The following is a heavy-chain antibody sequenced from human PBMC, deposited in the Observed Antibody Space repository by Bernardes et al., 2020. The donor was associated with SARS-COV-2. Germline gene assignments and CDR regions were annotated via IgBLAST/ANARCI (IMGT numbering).Heavy chain of an antibody. CDR1: GFTFSSYW. CDR3: ARDFYGSGSRYYYNRYSQSTPAPSLGAGGSSPSSNYY. Sequence: GGSLRLSCAASGFTFSSYWMSWVRQAPGKGLEWVANIKQDGSEKYYVDSVKGRFTISRDNAKNSLYLQMNSLRAEDTAVYYCARDFYGSGSRYYYNRYSQSTPAPSLGAGGSSPSSNYY. CDR2: IKQDGSEK. J-gene: IGHJ6*01. V-gene: IGHV3-7*04. D-gene: IGHD3-10*01.